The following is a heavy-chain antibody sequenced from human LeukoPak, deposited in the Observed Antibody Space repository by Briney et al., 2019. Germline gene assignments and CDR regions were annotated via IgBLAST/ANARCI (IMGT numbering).Heavy chain of an antibody. CDR1: GSTFTSYD. CDR3: ARAKRLGGNYYFDY. Sequence: AXXKVSCKASGSTFTSYDINWVRQAAGQGLEWMGWMKPDSGNTVYAQKLQGRVTMTRNTSIRTAYMELSSLRSEDTAVYYCARAKRLGGNYYFDYWGQGTLVAVSS. V-gene: IGHV1-8*01. CDR2: MKPDSGNT. D-gene: IGHD3-16*01. J-gene: IGHJ4*02.